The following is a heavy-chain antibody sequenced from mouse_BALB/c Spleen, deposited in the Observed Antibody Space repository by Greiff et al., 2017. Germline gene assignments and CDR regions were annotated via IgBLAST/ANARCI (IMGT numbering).Heavy chain of an antibody. Sequence: EVQLVESGGGLVKPGGSLKLSCAASGFTFSDYYMYWVRQTPEKRLEWVATISDGGSYTYYPDSVKGRFTISRDNAKNNLYLQMSSLKSEDTAMYYCARGDGNYEAMDYWGQGTSVTVSS. J-gene: IGHJ4*01. CDR3: ARGDGNYEAMDY. CDR1: GFTFSDYY. CDR2: ISDGGSYT. V-gene: IGHV5-4*02. D-gene: IGHD2-1*01.